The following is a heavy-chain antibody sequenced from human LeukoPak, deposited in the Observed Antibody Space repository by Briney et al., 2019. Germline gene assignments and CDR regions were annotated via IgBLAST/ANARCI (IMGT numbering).Heavy chain of an antibody. CDR1: GITFSSYG. CDR3: AKEGPRSAFDY. V-gene: IGHV3-33*06. Sequence: GGSLRLSCTASGITFSSYGMHWVRQAPGKGLEWVAVIWYDGSNKYYADSVKGRFTISRDNSKNTLYLQMNSLRAEDTAVYYCAKEGPRSAFDYWGQGTLVTVSS. CDR2: IWYDGSNK. J-gene: IGHJ4*02.